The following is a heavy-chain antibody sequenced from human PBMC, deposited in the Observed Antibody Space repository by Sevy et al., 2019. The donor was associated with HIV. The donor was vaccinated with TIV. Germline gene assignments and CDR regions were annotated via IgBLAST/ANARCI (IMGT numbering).Heavy chain of an antibody. J-gene: IGHJ6*02. D-gene: IGHD4-17*01. V-gene: IGHV3-11*01. CDR3: ARDHVKDGDLGDYYYYAMDV. CDR2: ISGSDTTI. Sequence: LGGSLRLSCAASGFTFSDYYMSWIRQAPGKGLEWVSYISGSDTTIYYADSVKGRFSISRDNAKNSLYLQMHSLRAEDTAVYYCARDHVKDGDLGDYYYYAMDVWGQGTTVTVSS. CDR1: GFTFSDYY.